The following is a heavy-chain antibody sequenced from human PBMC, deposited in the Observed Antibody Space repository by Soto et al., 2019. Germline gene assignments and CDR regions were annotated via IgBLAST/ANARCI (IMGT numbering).Heavy chain of an antibody. CDR1: GGSLSRYY. CDR2: INHSGST. D-gene: IGHD6-6*01. V-gene: IGHV4-34*01. Sequence: SETLSLTCAGYGGSLSRYYWSWIRQPPGKGLEWIGEINHSGSTNYNPSLKSRVTISVDTSKNQFSLKLSSVTAADTAVYYCARWGSTQLVDYWGQGTLVTVS. CDR3: ARWGSTQLVDY. J-gene: IGHJ4*02.